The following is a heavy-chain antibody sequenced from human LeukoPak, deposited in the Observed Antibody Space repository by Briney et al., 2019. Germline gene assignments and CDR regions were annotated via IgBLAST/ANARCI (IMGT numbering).Heavy chain of an antibody. V-gene: IGHV4-30-4*08. CDR2: IYYSGST. CDR3: ARSIAVALNAFDI. Sequence: SQTLSLTCTVSGGSISSGDYYWSWLRQPPGKGLEWIGYIYYSGSTYYNPSLKSRVTISVDTSKNQFSLKLSSVTAADTAVYYCARSIAVALNAFDIWGQGTMVTVSS. CDR1: GGSISSGDYY. D-gene: IGHD6-19*01. J-gene: IGHJ3*02.